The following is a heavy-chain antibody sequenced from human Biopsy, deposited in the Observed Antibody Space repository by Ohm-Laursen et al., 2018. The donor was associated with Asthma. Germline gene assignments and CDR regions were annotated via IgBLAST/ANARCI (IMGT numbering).Heavy chain of an antibody. Sequence: SLTLSLAASGFTGSRDHMFWVRQAPGQGLEWVSDFYSGGKSHTADSVRRRFTISRDFSKNTLHLQMPSLRVEDTAVYYCARGDSSGWSHYYFDYWGQGTLVTVSS. D-gene: IGHD6-19*01. V-gene: IGHV3-53*01. CDR2: FYSGGKS. CDR1: GFTGSRDH. J-gene: IGHJ4*02. CDR3: ARGDSSGWSHYYFDY.